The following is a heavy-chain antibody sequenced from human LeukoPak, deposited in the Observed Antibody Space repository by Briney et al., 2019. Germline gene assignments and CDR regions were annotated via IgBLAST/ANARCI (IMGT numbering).Heavy chain of an antibody. J-gene: IGHJ6*04. D-gene: IGHD3-10*01. CDR2: IYYSGST. V-gene: IGHV4-59*01. CDR1: GGYINSFY. Sequence: SETLSLACPVSGGYINSFYWSWIRPPPGGGLEWIGYIYYSGSTNYNPSLKRRGTISVDAAKNQLSLWLSSVTAADTAVYYCARLARLTLIRGVTGYHSLDVWGKGTKVTVSS. CDR3: ARLARLTLIRGVTGYHSLDV.